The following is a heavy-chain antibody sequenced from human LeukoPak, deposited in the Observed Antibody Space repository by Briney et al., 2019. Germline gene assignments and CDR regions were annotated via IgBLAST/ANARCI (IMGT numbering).Heavy chain of an antibody. CDR2: ISAYNGNT. V-gene: IGHV1-18*01. Sequence: GASVKVSCKASGYTFTSYGISWVRQAPGQGLEWMGWISAYNGNTNYAQKFQGRVTMTEDTSTDTAYMELSSLRSEDTAVYYCATVGAVYYFDYWGQGTLVTVSS. CDR3: ATVGAVYYFDY. J-gene: IGHJ4*02. CDR1: GYTFTSYG. D-gene: IGHD1-26*01.